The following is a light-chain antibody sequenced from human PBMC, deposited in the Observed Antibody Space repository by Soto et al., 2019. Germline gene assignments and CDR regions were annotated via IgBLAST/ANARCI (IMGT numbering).Light chain of an antibody. CDR2: SAS. V-gene: IGKV1-12*01. CDR1: QALTSW. CDR3: QQTRSFPLT. J-gene: IGKJ4*01. Sequence: DIHVTQSPSSVSASVGDRVTITCRASQALTSWLAWYQQKPGRAPKLLIYSASSLQSGAPSRFTGSGSAADFTLTITSLQPDDAAVYYCQQTRSFPLTCGGGTKVEI.